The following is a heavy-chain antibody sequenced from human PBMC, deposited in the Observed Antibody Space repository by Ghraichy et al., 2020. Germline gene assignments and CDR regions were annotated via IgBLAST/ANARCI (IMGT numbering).Heavy chain of an antibody. Sequence: GGSLRLSCTTSGFTFRTSGMHWVRQAPGKGLEWAAFLRSDGRETHYVQSVKGRFTISRDQSKDTLYLQMNSLTVEDTAMYYCVRDGPHYDLDYWGQGTLVTASS. CDR1: GFTFRTSG. D-gene: IGHD3-22*01. CDR3: VRDGPHYDLDY. J-gene: IGHJ4*02. CDR2: LRSDGRET. V-gene: IGHV3-30*02.